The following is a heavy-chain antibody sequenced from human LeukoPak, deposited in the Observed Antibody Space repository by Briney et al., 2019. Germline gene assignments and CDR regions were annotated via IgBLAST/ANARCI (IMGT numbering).Heavy chain of an antibody. Sequence: GRSLRLSCAASGFTFSSYGMHWVRQAPGKGLEWVAVIWYDGSNKYYADSVKGRFTISRDNSKNTLYLQMNSLRAEDTAVYYCARDVEYYYDSSGYSRYFDYWGQETLVTVSS. CDR3: ARDVEYYYDSSGYSRYFDY. J-gene: IGHJ4*02. V-gene: IGHV3-33*01. CDR2: IWYDGSNK. CDR1: GFTFSSYG. D-gene: IGHD3-22*01.